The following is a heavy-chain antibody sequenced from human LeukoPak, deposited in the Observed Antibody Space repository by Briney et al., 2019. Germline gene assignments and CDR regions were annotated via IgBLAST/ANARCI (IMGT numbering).Heavy chain of an antibody. Sequence: PSETLSLTCTVSGGSISSGSYSWNWIRQPAGKGLEWIGRMYSSGTTNYNPSLKSRVTISVDTSKNQFSLKLSSVTASDTAVYYCARRYYDILTGYYEPFDYWGQGTLVTVSS. V-gene: IGHV4-61*02. CDR2: MYSSGTT. CDR1: GGSISSGSYS. J-gene: IGHJ4*02. D-gene: IGHD3-9*01. CDR3: ARRYYDILTGYYEPFDY.